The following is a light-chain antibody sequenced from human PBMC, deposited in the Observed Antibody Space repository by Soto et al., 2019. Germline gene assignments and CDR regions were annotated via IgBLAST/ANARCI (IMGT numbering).Light chain of an antibody. Sequence: EIVMTQSPATLSVSSGESATLSCRASQSVSSNLAWYQQKPGQAPRLLIYGASTRATGIPARLSGSGSGTEFTLTISSLQSEDFAVYYCQQYNNWPITFGQGTRLEIK. CDR3: QQYNNWPIT. CDR2: GAS. V-gene: IGKV3-15*01. J-gene: IGKJ5*01. CDR1: QSVSSN.